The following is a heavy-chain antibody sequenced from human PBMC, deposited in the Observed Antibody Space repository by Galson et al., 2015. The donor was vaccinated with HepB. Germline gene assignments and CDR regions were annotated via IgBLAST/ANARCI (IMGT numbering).Heavy chain of an antibody. V-gene: IGHV1-3*01. CDR2: INAGNGNT. CDR3: ARTKAGMVRGPIPSPFDY. Sequence: SVKVSCKASGYTFTSYAMHWVRQAPGQRLEWMGWINAGNGNTKYSQKFQGRVTITRDTSASTAYMELSSLRSEDTAVYYCARTKAGMVRGPIPSPFDYWGQGALVTVSS. CDR1: GYTFTSYA. J-gene: IGHJ4*02. D-gene: IGHD3-10*01.